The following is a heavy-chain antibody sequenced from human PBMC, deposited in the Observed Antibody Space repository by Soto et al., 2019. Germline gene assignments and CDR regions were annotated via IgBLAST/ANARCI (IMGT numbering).Heavy chain of an antibody. V-gene: IGHV3-11*01. CDR3: ARAPYSSGWYDYYYGMDG. D-gene: IGHD6-19*01. J-gene: IGHJ6*02. Sequence: QVQLVESGGGLVKPGGSLRLSCAASGFTFSDYYMSWIRQAPGKGLEWVSYITSGSTIYYADSVKGRFTISRDNAKNSLYRQMNSLRAEDTAVYYCARAPYSSGWYDYYYGMDGWGQGTTVTVSS. CDR1: GFTFSDYY. CDR2: ITSGSTI.